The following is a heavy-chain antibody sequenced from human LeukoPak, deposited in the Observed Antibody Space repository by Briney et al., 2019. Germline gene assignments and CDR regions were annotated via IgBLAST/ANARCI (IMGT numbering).Heavy chain of an antibody. Sequence: GGSLRLSSAASGYTFSSYAMSWVRQAPGKGREWGSAISGRGGSTYYADSARGGVTISRDNSKNTLYLQMNSLRAEDTAVYYCARQRDYYDSSGYYEFDYWGQGTLVTVSS. CDR3: ARQRDYYDSSGYYEFDY. V-gene: IGHV3-23*01. J-gene: IGHJ4*02. D-gene: IGHD3-22*01. CDR2: ISGRGGST. CDR1: GYTFSSYA.